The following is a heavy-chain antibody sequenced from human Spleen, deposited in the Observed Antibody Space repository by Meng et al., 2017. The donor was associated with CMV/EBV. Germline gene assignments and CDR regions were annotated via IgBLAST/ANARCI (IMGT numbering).Heavy chain of an antibody. CDR3: AKERGSDVFYYYYVMDV. CDR1: GFTFSRYT. V-gene: IGHV3-21*01. D-gene: IGHD3-10*01. J-gene: IGHJ6*02. Sequence: GGSLRLSCAASGFTFSRYTMNWVRQAPGKGLEWVSSIGSSGSFIYYADSVMGRFTISRDNAKNSLYVQMNSLRADDTAVYYCAKERGSDVFYYYYVMDVWGQGTTVTVSS. CDR2: IGSSGSFI.